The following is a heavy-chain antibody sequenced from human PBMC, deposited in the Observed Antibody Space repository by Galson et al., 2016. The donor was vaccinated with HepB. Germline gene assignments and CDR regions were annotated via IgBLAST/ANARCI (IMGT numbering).Heavy chain of an antibody. CDR1: GYTFTSYY. D-gene: IGHD6-19*01. J-gene: IGHJ3*02. V-gene: IGHV1-46*03. Sequence: SVKVSCKASGYTFTSYYMHWVRQAPGQGLEWMGIINSSGGSTSYAQKFQGRVTMTRDTSTSTVYMELSSLRSEHTAVYYCARGLRYSSGWYSVLFAFDIWGQGTMVTVSS. CDR2: INSSGGST. CDR3: ARGLRYSSGWYSVLFAFDI.